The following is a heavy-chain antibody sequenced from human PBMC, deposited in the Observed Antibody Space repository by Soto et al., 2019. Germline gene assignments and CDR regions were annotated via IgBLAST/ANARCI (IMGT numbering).Heavy chain of an antibody. V-gene: IGHV1-69*01. D-gene: IGHD5-18*01. Sequence: QVQLVQSGAEVKKPGSSVKVSCKASGGTFSSYAISWVRQAPGQGLEWMGGIIPIFGTANYAQKFQGRVTITADESTSTAYMELSSLRSEDTAVYYCARDRDGGEYSYENYWYFDLWGRGTLVTVSS. CDR3: ARDRDGGEYSYENYWYFDL. J-gene: IGHJ2*01. CDR1: GGTFSSYA. CDR2: IIPIFGTA.